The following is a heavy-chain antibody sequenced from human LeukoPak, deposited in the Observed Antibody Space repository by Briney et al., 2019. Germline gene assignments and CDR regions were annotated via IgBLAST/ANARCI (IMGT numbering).Heavy chain of an antibody. D-gene: IGHD3-22*01. V-gene: IGHV3-30*18. CDR1: GFTFSSYG. CDR2: ISYDGSNK. J-gene: IGHJ4*02. CDR3: AKDTFYDSSGYYYGYYFDY. Sequence: GGSLRLSCAASGFTFSSYGMHWVRQAPGKGLEWVAVISYDGSNKYYADSVKGRFTISRDNSKNTLYLQMNSLRAEDTAVYYCAKDTFYDSSGYYYGYYFDYLGQGTLVTVSS.